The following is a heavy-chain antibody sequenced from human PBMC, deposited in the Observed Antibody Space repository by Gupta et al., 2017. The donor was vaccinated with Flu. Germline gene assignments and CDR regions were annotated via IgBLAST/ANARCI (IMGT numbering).Heavy chain of an antibody. CDR3: ARMITGTRWFDP. CDR2: IIPIFGTA. D-gene: IGHD1-7*01. Sequence: VRQAPGQGLEWMGGIIPIFGTANYAQKFQGRVTITADESTSTAYMELSSLRSEDTAVYYCARMITGTRWFDPWGQGTLVTVSS. J-gene: IGHJ5*02. V-gene: IGHV1-69*01.